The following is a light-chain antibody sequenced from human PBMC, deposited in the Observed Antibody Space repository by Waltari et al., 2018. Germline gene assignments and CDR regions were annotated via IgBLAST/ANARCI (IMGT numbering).Light chain of an antibody. CDR1: QGISNY. CDR2: AAS. Sequence: DIQMTQSPSSLSASVGDRVTLTCRARQGISNYLAWFQQRPGKAPKSLIYAASNLQSGVPSKFSGSGSGTIFTLTISSLQPEDFATYYCQQYNSYPFTFGPGTKVDIK. CDR3: QQYNSYPFT. J-gene: IGKJ3*01. V-gene: IGKV1-16*02.